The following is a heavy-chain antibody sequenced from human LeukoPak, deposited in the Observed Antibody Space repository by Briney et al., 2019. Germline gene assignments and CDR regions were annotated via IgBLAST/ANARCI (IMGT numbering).Heavy chain of an antibody. V-gene: IGHV4-59*12. CDR3: ARSKQWLLNNMDV. D-gene: IGHD6-19*01. CDR2: IYYSGST. J-gene: IGHJ6*03. Sequence: SETLSLTCTVSGGSISTYYWSWIRQPPGKGLEWIGNIYYSGSTNYYPSLKSRVTISVDTSKNQFSLKLSSVTAADTAVYYCARSKQWLLNNMDVWGKGTTVTVSS. CDR1: GGSISTYY.